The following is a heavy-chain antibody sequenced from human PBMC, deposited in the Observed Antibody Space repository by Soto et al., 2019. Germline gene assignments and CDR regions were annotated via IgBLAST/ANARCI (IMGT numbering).Heavy chain of an antibody. CDR3: AILSWVEISTKGY. CDR1: GFTFSNAG. CDR2: IQSKTEGGKI. V-gene: IGHV3-15*01. J-gene: IGHJ4*02. Sequence: EVQLVEAGGGLVQPGGSLRLSCAASGFTFSNAGMSWVRQAPGKGLEWVGRIQSKTEGGKIDYAAPVKDRFTISRADSKNTLYQQMISRTTKNMTAYYCAILSWVEISTKGYWGQRSLVTVS. D-gene: IGHD5-12*01.